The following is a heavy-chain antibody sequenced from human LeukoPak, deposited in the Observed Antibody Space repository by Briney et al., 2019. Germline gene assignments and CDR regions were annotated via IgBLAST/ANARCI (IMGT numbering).Heavy chain of an antibody. CDR1: GFTFSNYA. CDR2: SSSGSSTI. Sequence: GGSLRLSCAASGFTFSNYAMNWVRQPPGKGLEWVSYSSSGSSTIYYADSVKGRFTISRDNSKNTLYLQMNSLRAEDTAVYYCARAYSGYDSAFDYWGQGTLVTVSS. CDR3: ARAYSGYDSAFDY. J-gene: IGHJ4*02. V-gene: IGHV3-48*01. D-gene: IGHD5-12*01.